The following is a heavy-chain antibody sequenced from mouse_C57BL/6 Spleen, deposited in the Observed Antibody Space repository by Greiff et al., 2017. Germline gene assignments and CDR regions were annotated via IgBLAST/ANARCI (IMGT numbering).Heavy chain of an antibody. CDR2: IDPEDGDT. CDR1: GFNIKDYY. D-gene: IGHD1-1*01. J-gene: IGHJ2*01. CDR3: TTSLYYYGSSLFDY. Sequence: EVQLQQSGAELVRPGASVKLSCTASGFNIKDYYMHWVKQRPEQGLEWIGRIDPEDGDTEYAPKFKGKATMTADTSSNTAYLQLSSLTSEDTAVYYCTTSLYYYGSSLFDYWGQGTTLTVSS. V-gene: IGHV14-1*01.